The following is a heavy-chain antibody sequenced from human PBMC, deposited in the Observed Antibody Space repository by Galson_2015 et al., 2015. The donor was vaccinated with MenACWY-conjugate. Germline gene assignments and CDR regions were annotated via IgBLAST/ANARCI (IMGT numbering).Heavy chain of an antibody. CDR1: GFIFNKYA. J-gene: IGHJ4*02. V-gene: IGHV3-23*01. CDR2: TSGSGGVT. CDR3: VRTGGSGPYAFDN. Sequence: LRLSCAVSGFIFNKYAMTWIRQAPGKGLEWVSATSGSGGVTYHADSVKGRFTISRDNSKNTLYLQMNSLKAEDTAIYYCVRTGGSGPYAFDNGGQGTLVTVSS. D-gene: IGHD7-27*01.